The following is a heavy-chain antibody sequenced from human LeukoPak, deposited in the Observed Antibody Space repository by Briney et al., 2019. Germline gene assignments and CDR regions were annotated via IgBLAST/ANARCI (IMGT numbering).Heavy chain of an antibody. Sequence: ASVKVSCTASGYTFTSYDINWVRQATGQGLEWMGWMNPNGGNTGYAHKLQGRVTMTRNTSISTAYMELSSLRSEHTAVYYCALFTYYDFWSGYSAPGVGDYWGQGTLVTVSS. CDR1: GYTFTSYD. J-gene: IGHJ4*02. CDR2: MNPNGGNT. V-gene: IGHV1-8*01. D-gene: IGHD3-3*01. CDR3: ALFTYYDFWSGYSAPGVGDY.